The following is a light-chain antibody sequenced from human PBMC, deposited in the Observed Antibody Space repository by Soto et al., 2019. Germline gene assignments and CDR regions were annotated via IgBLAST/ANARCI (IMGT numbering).Light chain of an antibody. CDR2: AAS. CDR1: QSISTY. CDR3: QQGYSTPRA. Sequence: DIQMTQSPSSLSASVGDRVTITCRASQSISTYLNWYHQKPGKAPKLLIDAASSLQSGVPSRFSGSGSATDFTLTISSLQPENFGTYYCQQGYSTPRAFGQGTKGDIK. V-gene: IGKV1-39*01. J-gene: IGKJ1*01.